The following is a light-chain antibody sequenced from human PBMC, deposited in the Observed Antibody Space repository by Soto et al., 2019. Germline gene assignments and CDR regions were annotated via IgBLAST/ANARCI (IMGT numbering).Light chain of an antibody. Sequence: QPVLTQPPSASASLGASVTLTCTLSSGYSNYKVDWFQQFPGTAPKLLIYNNDQRPSGVPDRFSGSKSGTSASLDISGLRSEDEADYYCAAWDDSLSGRVFGGGTKLTVL. CDR2: NND. J-gene: IGLJ3*02. CDR3: AAWDDSLSGRV. V-gene: IGLV1-47*02. CDR1: SGYSNYK.